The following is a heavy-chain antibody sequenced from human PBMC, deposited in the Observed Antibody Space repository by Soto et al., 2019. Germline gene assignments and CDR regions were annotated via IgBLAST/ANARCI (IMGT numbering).Heavy chain of an antibody. V-gene: IGHV1-18*01. Sequence: QVLLVQSGAEVKKPGASVRVSCKASGFTFSTYGISWVRQAPGQGLEWMGRIFVSNGSTHYAQNYQGRLTMTTERSTRIAYMEMSSLRSDDTAVYYCASNELTMVRGIIGSPVDIWGQGTMITVSS. CDR2: IFVSNGST. D-gene: IGHD3-10*01. CDR3: ASNELTMVRGIIGSPVDI. J-gene: IGHJ3*02. CDR1: GFTFSTYG.